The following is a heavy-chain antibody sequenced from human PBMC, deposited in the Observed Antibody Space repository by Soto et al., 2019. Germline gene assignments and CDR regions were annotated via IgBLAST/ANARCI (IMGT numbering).Heavy chain of an antibody. V-gene: IGHV3-49*03. J-gene: IGHJ4*02. CDR1: GFNFADYA. D-gene: IGHD6-19*01. Sequence: GGSLRLSCTTSGFNFADYAIIWFRQAPGKGLELVSFIRSKIYGGTTETGPSVKGRFTMSRDDSKSTAYLHMNSLQTEDTAVYYCTQSVTGTKRPFWGQGTLVTVSS. CDR2: IRSKIYGGTT. CDR3: TQSVTGTKRPF.